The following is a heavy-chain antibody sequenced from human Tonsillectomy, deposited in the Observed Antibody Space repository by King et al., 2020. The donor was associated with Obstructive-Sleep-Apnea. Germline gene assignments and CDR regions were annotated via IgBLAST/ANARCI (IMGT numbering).Heavy chain of an antibody. CDR1: GGSISSGDYY. J-gene: IGHJ6*02. CDR2: IYYSGST. V-gene: IGHV4-31*03. Sequence: VQLQESGPGLVKPSQTLSLTCIVSGGSISSGDYYWSWIRQHPGKGLGWIGYIYYSGSTYYNPSLKSRVTISVDTSKNQFSLKLSSVTAADTAVYYCTGTAVNMSRGVIITWDYYYVYVMDVWGQATTVTVSS. CDR3: TGTAVNMSRGVIITWDYYYVYVMDV. D-gene: IGHD3-10*01.